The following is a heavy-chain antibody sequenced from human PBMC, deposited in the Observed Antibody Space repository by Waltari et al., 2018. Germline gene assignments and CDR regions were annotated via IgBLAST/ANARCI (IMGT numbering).Heavy chain of an antibody. D-gene: IGHD3-22*01. CDR3: ARPANFYYDRGGYDY. J-gene: IGHJ4*02. CDR1: GDSISTTSNY. Sequence: QLQLQESGPGLVKPSETLSLTCTVSGDSISTTSNYWGWIRQAPGKGLEWVGFIHSSGSTYYNPSLKIRVTLSVETSKNQFSLRLTSVTAADTAVYYCARPANFYYDRGGYDYWGQGTLVTVSS. CDR2: IHSSGST. V-gene: IGHV4-39*01.